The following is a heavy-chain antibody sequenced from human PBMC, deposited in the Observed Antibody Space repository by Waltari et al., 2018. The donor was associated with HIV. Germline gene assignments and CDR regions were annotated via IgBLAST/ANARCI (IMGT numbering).Heavy chain of an antibody. Sequence: QVQLVESGGGVVQPGRSLRLSCAASGFTFSSYGMHWVRQAPGKGLDWVAVISYDGSNKYYADSVKGQFTISRDNSKNTLYLQMNSLRAEDTAVYYCAKGRGIDYWGQGTLVTVSS. CDR2: ISYDGSNK. V-gene: IGHV3-30*18. CDR1: GFTFSSYG. CDR3: AKGRGIDY. J-gene: IGHJ4*02. D-gene: IGHD3-10*01.